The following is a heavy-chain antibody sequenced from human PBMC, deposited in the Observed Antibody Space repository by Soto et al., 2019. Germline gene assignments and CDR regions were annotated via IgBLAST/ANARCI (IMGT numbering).Heavy chain of an antibody. CDR1: GGTLSTYA. CDR2: IVPMFGTA. Sequence: QVQLVQSGAEVKKPESSVKVYCKAPGGTLSTYAISWVRQAPGQGLEWMGGIVPMFGTANYAQRFQDRVTITADESTNTVYMELSSLTSEDTAVYFCASGIQLWLRRINNGYSGWGQGTLVTVSS. CDR3: ASGIQLWLRRINNGYSG. J-gene: IGHJ4*02. V-gene: IGHV1-69*01. D-gene: IGHD5-18*01.